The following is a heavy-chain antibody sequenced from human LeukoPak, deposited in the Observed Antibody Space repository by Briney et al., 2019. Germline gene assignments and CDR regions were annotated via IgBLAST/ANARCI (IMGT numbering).Heavy chain of an antibody. V-gene: IGHV3-7*03. D-gene: IGHD3-3*01. Sequence: GGSLRLSCAASGFTFSDYWMTWVRQAPGKGLEWVANIKPDGSEKYYVDSVKGRFTISRDNAKNSLYLQMNSLRAEDTAVYYCAKDRRATLYGEFDYWGQGTLVTVSS. CDR1: GFTFSDYW. CDR3: AKDRRATLYGEFDY. J-gene: IGHJ4*02. CDR2: IKPDGSEK.